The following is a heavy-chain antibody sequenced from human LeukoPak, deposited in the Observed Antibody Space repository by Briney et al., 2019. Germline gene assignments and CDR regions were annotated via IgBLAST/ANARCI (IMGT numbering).Heavy chain of an antibody. V-gene: IGHV3-20*04. CDR1: GVTFDDYG. CDR3: AKGLGRGVIIPSLDY. J-gene: IGHJ4*02. CDR2: INWNGGST. D-gene: IGHD3-10*01. Sequence: GGSLRLSCAASGVTFDDYGMSWVRQAPGKGLEWVSGINWNGGSTGYADSVKGRFTISRDNRKDSLYLQMNSLRPEDTALYYCAKGLGRGVIIPSLDYWGQGTLVTVSS.